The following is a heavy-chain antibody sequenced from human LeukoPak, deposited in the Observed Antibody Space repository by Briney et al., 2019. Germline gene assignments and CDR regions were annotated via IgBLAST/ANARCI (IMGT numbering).Heavy chain of an antibody. CDR1: GYTFTSYG. CDR3: ARARSSYYDSSGYNY. D-gene: IGHD3-22*01. V-gene: IGHV1-18*01. Sequence: ASVKVSCRASGYTFTSYGISWVRQAPGQGLEWMGWISAYNGNTNYAQKLQGRVTMTTDTSTSTAYMELRSLRSDDTAVYYCARARSSYYDSSGYNYWGQGTLVTVSS. CDR2: ISAYNGNT. J-gene: IGHJ4*02.